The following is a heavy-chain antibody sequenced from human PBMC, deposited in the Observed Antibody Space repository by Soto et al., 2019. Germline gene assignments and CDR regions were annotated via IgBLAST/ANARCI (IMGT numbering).Heavy chain of an antibody. CDR3: ARGGIAARPPKTSFDY. CDR1: GYTFTSYY. D-gene: IGHD6-6*01. CDR2: INPSGGST. J-gene: IGHJ4*02. V-gene: IGHV1-46*01. Sequence: ASVKVSCKASGYTFTSYYMHWVRQAPGQGLEWMGIINPSGGSTSYAQKFQGRVTMTRDTSTSTVYMELSSLRSEDTAVYYCARGGIAARPPKTSFDYWGQGTLVTVSS.